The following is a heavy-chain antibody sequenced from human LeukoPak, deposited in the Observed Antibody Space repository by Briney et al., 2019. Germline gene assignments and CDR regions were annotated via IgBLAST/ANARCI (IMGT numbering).Heavy chain of an antibody. CDR2: MNPKTGNT. J-gene: IGHJ4*02. CDR3: TRGLPRDGLVVIAAANEY. CDR1: GYTFSSYD. D-gene: IGHD2-2*01. V-gene: IGHV1-8*03. Sequence: ASVKVSCKASGYTFSSYDINWVRQAAGQGLEWMGWMNPKTGNTGFSQKFQGRVTITRATSISTAYMELSRLTSEDTGVYYCTRGLPRDGLVVIAAANEYWGQGSLVTVSS.